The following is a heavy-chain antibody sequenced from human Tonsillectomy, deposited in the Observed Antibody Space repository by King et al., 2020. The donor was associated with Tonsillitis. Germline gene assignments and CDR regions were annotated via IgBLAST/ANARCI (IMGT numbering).Heavy chain of an antibody. J-gene: IGHJ6*02. CDR3: ARGSTLVRGIIYYYYGMDV. CDR1: GGSISSGDYY. D-gene: IGHD3-10*01. Sequence: VQLQESGPGLVKPSQTLSLTCTVSGGSISSGDYYWSWIRQPPGKGLEWIGYIYYSGSTYYNPSLKNRLTISVDTSKNQFSLNLSSVTAADTAVYYCARGSTLVRGIIYYYYGMDVWGQGTTVTVSS. CDR2: IYYSGST. V-gene: IGHV4-30-4*01.